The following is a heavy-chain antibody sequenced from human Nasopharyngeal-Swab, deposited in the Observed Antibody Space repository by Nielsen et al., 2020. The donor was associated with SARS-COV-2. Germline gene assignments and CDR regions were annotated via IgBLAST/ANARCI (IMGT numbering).Heavy chain of an antibody. CDR3: ARDVGGRDNY. V-gene: IGHV3-21*05. Sequence: GGSLRLSCAASGFTFSRHSMNWVRQAPGKGLEWVSHIDPSGNIYYADSVKGRFTISRDNAKNTLYLQMNSLRADDTAVYYCARDVGGRDNYWGQGALVTVSS. CDR1: GFTFSRHS. D-gene: IGHD2-15*01. CDR2: IDPSGNI. J-gene: IGHJ4*02.